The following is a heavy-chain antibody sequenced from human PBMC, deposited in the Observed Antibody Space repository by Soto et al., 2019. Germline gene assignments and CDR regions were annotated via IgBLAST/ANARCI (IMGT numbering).Heavy chain of an antibody. CDR3: AKEGGSYYAMDV. Sequence: EVQVLESGGGLAQPGGSLRLSCAASGFAFSSYAMNWVRQAPGKGLEWVSVISGSGSSTKYADSVKGRFTISRDNAEKTLYLQMHSLRAEDAAVYYCAKEGGSYYAMDVWGQGTKVIVSS. D-gene: IGHD2-15*01. CDR2: ISGSGSST. J-gene: IGHJ6*02. CDR1: GFAFSSYA. V-gene: IGHV3-23*01.